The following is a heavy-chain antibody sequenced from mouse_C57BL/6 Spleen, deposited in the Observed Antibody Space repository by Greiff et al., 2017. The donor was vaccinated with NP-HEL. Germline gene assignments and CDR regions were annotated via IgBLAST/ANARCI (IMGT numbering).Heavy chain of an antibody. Sequence: VQLQQPGAELVKPGASVKLSCKASGYTFTSYWMHWVKQRPGQGLEWIGLIHPNSGSTNYNEKFKSKATLTVDKSSSTAYMQLSSLTSEDSAVYYCARKGGYFFAYWGQGTLVTVSA. CDR1: GYTFTSYW. D-gene: IGHD2-3*01. CDR3: ARKGGYFFAY. J-gene: IGHJ3*01. CDR2: IHPNSGST. V-gene: IGHV1-64*01.